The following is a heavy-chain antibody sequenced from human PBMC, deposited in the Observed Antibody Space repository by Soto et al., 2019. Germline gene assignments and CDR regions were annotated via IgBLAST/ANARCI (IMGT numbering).Heavy chain of an antibody. D-gene: IGHD3-22*01. Sequence: GGSLRLSCAASVFTFSSYAMSWFLQAPGKGLEWVSAISGSGGSTYYADSVKGRFTISRDNSKNTLYLQMKSLRAEDTAVYYCAKDLSYYDSSGYYDLSFDYWGQGKLVAVSS. CDR1: VFTFSSYA. CDR3: AKDLSYYDSSGYYDLSFDY. V-gene: IGHV3-23*01. J-gene: IGHJ4*02. CDR2: ISGSGGST.